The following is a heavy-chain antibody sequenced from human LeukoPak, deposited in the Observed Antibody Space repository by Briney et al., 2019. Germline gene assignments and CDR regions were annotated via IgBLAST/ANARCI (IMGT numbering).Heavy chain of an antibody. CDR3: AKDHVLIPMAGTDDAFDM. D-gene: IGHD6-19*01. CDR2: IYSDAST. J-gene: IGHJ3*02. CDR1: GLTVSSNY. V-gene: IGHV3-53*01. Sequence: GGPLRLSCAASGLTVSSNYMSWVRQAPGKGLEWVSVIYSDASTYYADPVKGSFTISRDNSKNTLYLQMNSLRAEDTAVYYCAKDHVLIPMAGTDDAFDMWGQGTMVTVSS.